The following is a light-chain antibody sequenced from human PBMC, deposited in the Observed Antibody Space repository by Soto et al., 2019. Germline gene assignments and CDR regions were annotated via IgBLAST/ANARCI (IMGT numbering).Light chain of an antibody. CDR2: GAS. J-gene: IGKJ1*01. CDR3: QQYTYWPRT. V-gene: IGKV3-15*01. Sequence: EIVMTQSPATLSVSPGERATLSCRASQSVGANLAWYQQKPGQAPRLLIYGASTRAAGISPRFSGGGSGTAFTLTISSLQSEDFGVYYCQQYTYWPRTFGQGTKVGLK. CDR1: QSVGAN.